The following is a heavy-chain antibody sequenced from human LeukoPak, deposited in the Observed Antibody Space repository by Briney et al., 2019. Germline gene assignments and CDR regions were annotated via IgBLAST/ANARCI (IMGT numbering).Heavy chain of an antibody. CDR2: INHNGST. CDR3: ARGGPLDIVVVLAALNYYYYYMDV. Sequence: PSETLSLICSAYGGSFSSYYWSWFLQPPGKGLEGMGEINHNGSTNNNASLKSLFNRSVDTSKNQFSLKLSSVTAADTAVYYCARGGPLDIVVVLAALNYYYYYMDVWGKGATVTVSS. D-gene: IGHD2-2*03. V-gene: IGHV4-34*01. CDR1: GGSFSSYY. J-gene: IGHJ6*03.